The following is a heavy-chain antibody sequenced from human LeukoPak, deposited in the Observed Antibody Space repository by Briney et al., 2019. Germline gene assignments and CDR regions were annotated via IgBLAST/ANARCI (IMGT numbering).Heavy chain of an antibody. V-gene: IGHV5-51*01. D-gene: IGHD6-13*01. J-gene: IGHJ4*02. Sequence: RESLKISCKGSGYSFTSYWIGWVRQMPGKGLEWMGIIYPGDSDTRYSPSFQGQVTISADKTISTAYLQWSSLKASDTAMYYCARREIAATYDYWGQGTLVTVSS. CDR1: GYSFTSYW. CDR2: IYPGDSDT. CDR3: ARREIAATYDY.